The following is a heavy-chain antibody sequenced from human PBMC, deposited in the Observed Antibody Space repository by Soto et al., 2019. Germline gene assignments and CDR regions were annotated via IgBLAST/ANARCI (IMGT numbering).Heavy chain of an antibody. V-gene: IGHV3-30*18. CDR2: ISYDGSNK. J-gene: IGHJ4*02. D-gene: IGHD6-19*01. CDR3: AKEDTSSGSLDY. Sequence: GGSLRLSCAASGFTFSSYGMHWVRQAPGKGLEWVAVISYDGSNKYYADSVKGRFTISRDNSKNTLYLQMKSLRAEDSASYYCAKEDTSSGSLDYWGQGALVTVSS. CDR1: GFTFSSYG.